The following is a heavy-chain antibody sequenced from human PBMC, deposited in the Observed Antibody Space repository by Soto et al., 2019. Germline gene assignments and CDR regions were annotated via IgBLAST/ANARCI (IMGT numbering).Heavy chain of an antibody. Sequence: PGGSLRLSCVGSGFTVSSNYMSWVRQAPGKGLEWVSVIYSGGSTYYADSVKGRFTISRHNPKNTLYLQMNSLRAEDTAVYYCAREGRIAARPFDYWGQGTLVTVSS. V-gene: IGHV3-53*04. CDR3: AREGRIAARPFDY. CDR2: IYSGGST. CDR1: GFTVSSNY. J-gene: IGHJ4*02. D-gene: IGHD6-6*01.